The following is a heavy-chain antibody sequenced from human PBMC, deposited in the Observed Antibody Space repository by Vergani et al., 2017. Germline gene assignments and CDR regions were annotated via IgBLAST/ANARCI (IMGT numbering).Heavy chain of an antibody. J-gene: IGHJ6*02. V-gene: IGHV4-31*03. CDR3: ARDSRSTLQYYYYGMDV. D-gene: IGHD2-2*01. CDR1: GGSISSGGYY. Sequence: QVQLQESGPGLVKPSQTLSLTCTVSGGSISSGGYYWSWIRPHPGKGLEWIGYIYYSGSTYYSPSLKRRVTMSVDTSKNQFSLKLSSVTAADTAVYYCARDSRSTLQYYYYGMDVWGQGTTVTVSS. CDR2: IYYSGST.